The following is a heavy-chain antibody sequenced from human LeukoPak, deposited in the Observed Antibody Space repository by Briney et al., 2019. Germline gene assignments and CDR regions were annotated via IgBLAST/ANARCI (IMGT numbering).Heavy chain of an antibody. Sequence: SETLSLTCTVSGGSISSYYWSWIRQPPGKGLEWIGYIYYSGSTNYIPSLKSRVTISVDTSKNQFSLKLTSVTAAGTAVYFCARLGGHGYSYDYWGQGTLVTVSS. V-gene: IGHV4-59*08. CDR2: IYYSGST. J-gene: IGHJ4*02. CDR1: GGSISSYY. CDR3: ARLGGHGYSYDY. D-gene: IGHD5-24*01.